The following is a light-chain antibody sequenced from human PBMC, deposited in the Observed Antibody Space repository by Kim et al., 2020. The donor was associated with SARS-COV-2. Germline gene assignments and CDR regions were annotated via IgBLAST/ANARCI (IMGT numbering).Light chain of an antibody. CDR2: AMS. J-gene: IGKJ1*01. V-gene: IGKV1-6*01. CDR1: QAIRHD. Sequence: AIQTTQSPSSLSASVGDSVTLTCRTSQAIRHDLGWYQQKPGKAPKLLIYAMSTLQIGVPARFIGGGSGTDFTLTISSLQPEDSATYYCLQHLNFPWTFGPGTKVDIK. CDR3: LQHLNFPWT.